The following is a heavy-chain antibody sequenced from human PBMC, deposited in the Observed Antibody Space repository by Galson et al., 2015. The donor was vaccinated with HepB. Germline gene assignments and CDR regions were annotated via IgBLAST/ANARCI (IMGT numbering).Heavy chain of an antibody. V-gene: IGHV6-1*01. Sequence: CAISGDSVSSNSVTWHWIRQSPSRDLEWLGKTYYRSKWYYDYAVSVKSRITINPDTSKNQFSLHLNPVTPEDTAVYYCARSTNCFDYWGQGTLVTVSS. CDR2: TYYRSKWYY. CDR1: GDSVSSNSVT. J-gene: IGHJ4*02. CDR3: ARSTNCFDY.